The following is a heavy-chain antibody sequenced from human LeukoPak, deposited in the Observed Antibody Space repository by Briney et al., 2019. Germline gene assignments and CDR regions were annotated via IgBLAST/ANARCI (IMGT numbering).Heavy chain of an antibody. Sequence: GGSLRLSCAASGFMFSNYWMNWVRQAPGKGLEWVSYISSSGGPIFYADSVKGRFTISRDNAKNSLFLQMSSLRAEDTAVYYCAREVPTGTSFDYWAQGTLVTVSS. J-gene: IGHJ4*02. D-gene: IGHD4-17*01. CDR2: ISSSGGPI. CDR1: GFMFSNYW. CDR3: AREVPTGTSFDY. V-gene: IGHV3-48*03.